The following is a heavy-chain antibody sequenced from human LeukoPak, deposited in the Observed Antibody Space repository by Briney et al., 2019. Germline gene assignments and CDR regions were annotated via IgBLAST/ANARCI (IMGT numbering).Heavy chain of an antibody. V-gene: IGHV4-4*07. CDR1: GGSTNSYY. J-gene: IGHJ4*02. D-gene: IGHD2-2*01. CDR2: IYSSGST. CDR3: ARVKASSTSWTFDQ. Sequence: SETLSLTCSVSGGSTNSYYWSWIRQSGGKGLEWIGRIYSSGSTVYNPSLNSRLTMSIDTSKNQFSLTLRSVTATDTAVYYCARVKASSTSWTFDQWGQGALVTVSS.